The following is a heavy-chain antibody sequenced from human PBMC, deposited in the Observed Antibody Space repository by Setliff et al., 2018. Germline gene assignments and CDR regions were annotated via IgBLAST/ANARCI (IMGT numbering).Heavy chain of an antibody. V-gene: IGHV4-59*01. CDR3: AAVGIDAGGGWFDP. J-gene: IGHJ5*02. CDR1: GGSISSYY. D-gene: IGHD1-26*01. Sequence: SETLSLTCTVSGGSISSYYWSWIRQPPGKGLEWIGYIDYSGSTNYNSSLKSRVTISIDMSKNQFSLKLSSATAADTAVYFCAAVGIDAGGGWFDPWGHGIPVTVSS. CDR2: IDYSGST.